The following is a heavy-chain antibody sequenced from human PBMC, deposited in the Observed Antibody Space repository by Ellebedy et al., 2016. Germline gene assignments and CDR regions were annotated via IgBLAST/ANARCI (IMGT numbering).Heavy chain of an antibody. CDR1: GFTFSSYA. Sequence: GESLKISXAASGFTFSSYAMSWVRQAPGKGLEWVSAISGSGGSTYYADSVKGRFTISRDNSKNTLYLQMNSLRAEDTAVYYCAKGDGGFGELFNRYYFDYWGQGTLVTVSS. CDR2: ISGSGGST. CDR3: AKGDGGFGELFNRYYFDY. V-gene: IGHV3-23*01. J-gene: IGHJ4*02. D-gene: IGHD3-10*01.